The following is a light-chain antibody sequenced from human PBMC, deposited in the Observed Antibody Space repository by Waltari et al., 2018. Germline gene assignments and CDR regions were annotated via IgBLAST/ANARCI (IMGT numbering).Light chain of an antibody. CDR2: GAS. J-gene: IGKJ4*01. CDR1: QSVSSN. CDR3: QHYNNWPLT. Sequence: EIVMTQSPATLSVSPGERATLSCRASQSVSSNLAWYQQKPGQAHRLLIYGASTRATGIPARFSGSGSGTEFTLTIRSLQSEDFAVYYCQHYNNWPLTFGGGTKVEIK. V-gene: IGKV3-15*01.